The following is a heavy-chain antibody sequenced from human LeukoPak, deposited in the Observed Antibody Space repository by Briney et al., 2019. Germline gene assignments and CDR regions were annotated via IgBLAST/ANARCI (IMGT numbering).Heavy chain of an antibody. CDR3: ARDSSSGWYEALSYFDY. D-gene: IGHD6-19*01. Sequence: GGSLRLSCAASGFTFSSYAMHWVHQAPGKGLEWVAVISYDGSNKYYADSVKGRFTISRDNSKNTLYLQMNSLRAEDTAVYYCARDSSSGWYEALSYFDYWGQGTLVTVSS. V-gene: IGHV3-30-3*01. CDR1: GFTFSSYA. J-gene: IGHJ4*02. CDR2: ISYDGSNK.